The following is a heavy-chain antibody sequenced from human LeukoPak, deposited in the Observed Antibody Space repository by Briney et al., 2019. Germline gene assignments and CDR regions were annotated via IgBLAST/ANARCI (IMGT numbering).Heavy chain of an antibody. CDR1: GGSFSGYY. J-gene: IGHJ4*02. Sequence: PSETLSLTCAVYGGSFSGYYWSWIRQPPGKGLEWIGEINHSGSTNCNPSLKSRVTISVDTSKNQFSLKLSSVTAADTAVYYCARGEQWLGEFDYWGQGTLVTVSS. CDR3: ARGEQWLGEFDY. V-gene: IGHV4-34*01. CDR2: INHSGST. D-gene: IGHD6-19*01.